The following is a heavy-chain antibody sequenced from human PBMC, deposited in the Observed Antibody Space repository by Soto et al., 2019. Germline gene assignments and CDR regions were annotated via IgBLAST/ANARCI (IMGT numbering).Heavy chain of an antibody. CDR2: FFSDAER. CDR1: GFSLTNGRMG. V-gene: IGHV2-26*01. Sequence: QVTLKESGPVLVKPTETLTLTCSVSGFSLTNGRMGVSWIRQPPGKALEWLAHFFSDAERSYSTSMQSRLNMYKDSSGSQVVLTMTNMAPADTXXXXXXXXDGDYNYYGLDVWGXEXXXXVSX. J-gene: IGHJ6*04. CDR3: XXXDGDYNYYGLDV. D-gene: IGHD4-17*01.